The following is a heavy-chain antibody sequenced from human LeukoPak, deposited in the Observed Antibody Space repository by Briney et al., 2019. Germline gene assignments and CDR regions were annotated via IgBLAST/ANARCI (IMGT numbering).Heavy chain of an antibody. J-gene: IGHJ4*02. V-gene: IGHV3-43*02. D-gene: IGHD6-19*01. CDR2: ISGDSGST. CDR3: AKDRGSGWYYFHY. Sequence: GGSLRLSCAASGFTFHDYAMYWVRQAPGKGPEWVSLISGDSGSTDYADFVKGRFTISRDISQNSVFLQMNSLTSEDTAVYFCAKDRGSGWYYFHYWGQGTLVTVSS. CDR1: GFTFHDYA.